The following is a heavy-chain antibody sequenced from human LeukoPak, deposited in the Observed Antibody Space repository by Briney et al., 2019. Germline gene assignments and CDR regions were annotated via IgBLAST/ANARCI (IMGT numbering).Heavy chain of an antibody. CDR2: IYTSGST. CDR3: ARDGGESYYYDSSGHSVPYYYYGMDV. D-gene: IGHD3-22*01. Sequence: SETLSLTCTVSGGSISSYYWSWIRQPAGKELEWIGRIYTSGSTNYNPSLKSRVTMSVDTPKNQFSLKLSSVTAADTAVYYCARDGGESYYYDSSGHSVPYYYYGMDVWGQGTTVTVSS. CDR1: GGSISSYY. V-gene: IGHV4-4*07. J-gene: IGHJ6*02.